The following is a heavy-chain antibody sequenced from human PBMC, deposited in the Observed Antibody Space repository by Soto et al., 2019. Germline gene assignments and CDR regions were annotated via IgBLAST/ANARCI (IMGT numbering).Heavy chain of an antibody. CDR3: VRPDRLVGTPTRGFFFDY. Sequence: GGSLRLSCSVSGFTFSTYAMHWVRQAPGKGLEYVSAISTNGDSTFYADSVKGRFTISRDNSKNTLYLQMYSLRAEDTAVYYCVRPDRLVGTPTRGFFFDYWGQGALVTVSS. CDR2: ISTNGDST. D-gene: IGHD1-26*01. J-gene: IGHJ4*02. CDR1: GFTFSTYA. V-gene: IGHV3-64D*08.